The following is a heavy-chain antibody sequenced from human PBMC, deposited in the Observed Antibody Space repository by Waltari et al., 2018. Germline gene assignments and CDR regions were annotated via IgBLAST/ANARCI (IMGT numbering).Heavy chain of an antibody. CDR1: GGSFSGYY. D-gene: IGHD3-9*01. V-gene: IGHV4-34*01. CDR3: AREWCGDYDILTGYQYNWFDP. J-gene: IGHJ5*02. CDR2: INHRGNT. Sequence: QVQLQQWGAGLLKPSETLSLTCAVYGGSFSGYYWSWIRQPPGKGLEWMGEINHRGNTNYIPSPKSRVTISVDTSRNQFSLRLSSVTAADTAVYYCAREWCGDYDILTGYQYNWFDPWGQGTLVTVSS.